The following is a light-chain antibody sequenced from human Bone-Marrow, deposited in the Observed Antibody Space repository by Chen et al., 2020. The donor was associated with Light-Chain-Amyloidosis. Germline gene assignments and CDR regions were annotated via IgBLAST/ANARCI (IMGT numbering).Light chain of an antibody. Sequence: QSALTQPASASGSAGQPITISCTGPSSDVGGDNHVSWYQQHPDKAPKLIIYDVTNRPSCVPDRFSGSKSDNTASLTISGLQTEDEADYFCSSYTITTTLVFGSGTRVTVL. CDR2: DVT. V-gene: IGLV2-14*01. CDR1: SSDVGGDNH. CDR3: SSYTITTTLV. J-gene: IGLJ1*01.